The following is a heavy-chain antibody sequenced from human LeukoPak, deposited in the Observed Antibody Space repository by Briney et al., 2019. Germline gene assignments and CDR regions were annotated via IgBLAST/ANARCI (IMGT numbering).Heavy chain of an antibody. CDR1: GFTFGDYY. D-gene: IGHD3-22*01. Sequence: GGSLRLSCAASGFTFGDYYMSWIRQAPGKGLEWIAYISSRDDSINYADSLTGRFTISRDNAKNSLFLHMNSLRAEDTAVYYCARGRHYYDTRGYSDAFDIWGQGTLVTVSS. V-gene: IGHV3-11*01. CDR2: ISSRDDSI. J-gene: IGHJ3*02. CDR3: ARGRHYYDTRGYSDAFDI.